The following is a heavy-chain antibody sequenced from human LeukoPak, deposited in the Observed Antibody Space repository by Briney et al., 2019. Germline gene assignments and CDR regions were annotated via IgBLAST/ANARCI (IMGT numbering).Heavy chain of an antibody. D-gene: IGHD3-22*01. CDR3: AKDQLEGSYYDSSGYPVF. V-gene: IGHV3-30*18. CDR1: GFTFSSYG. Sequence: PGGSLRLSCAASGFTFSSYGMHWVRQAPGKGLEWVAVISYDGSNKYYADSVKGRFTISRDNSKNTLYLQMNSLRAEDTAVYYCAKDQLEGSYYDSSGYPVFWGQGTLVTVSS. J-gene: IGHJ4*02. CDR2: ISYDGSNK.